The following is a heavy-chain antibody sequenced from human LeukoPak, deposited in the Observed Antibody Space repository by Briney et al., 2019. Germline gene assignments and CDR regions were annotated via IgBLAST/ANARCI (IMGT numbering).Heavy chain of an antibody. V-gene: IGHV4-59*01. CDR2: IYYSGST. CDR3: ARGGPPGYYYDYYMDV. CDR1: GGSISSYY. J-gene: IGHJ6*03. Sequence: PSETLSLTCTVSGGSISSYYWSWIRQTPGKGLEWIGYIYYSGSTNSNPSLKSRVTISVDTSKNQFSLKMSSVTAADTAVYFCARGGPPGYYYDYYMDVWGKGTTVTISS.